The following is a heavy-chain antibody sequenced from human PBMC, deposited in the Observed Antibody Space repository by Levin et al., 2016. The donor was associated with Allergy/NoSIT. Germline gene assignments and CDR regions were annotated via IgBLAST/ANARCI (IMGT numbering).Heavy chain of an antibody. CDR2: IYWDDDK. Sequence: WIRQPPGKALEWLALIYWDDDKRYSPSLRSRLTITKGTSKNQVVLTMTNMDPVDTATYYCAHTLVAGPFDYWGQGTLVTVSS. J-gene: IGHJ4*02. D-gene: IGHD6-19*01. CDR3: AHTLVAGPFDY. V-gene: IGHV2-5*02.